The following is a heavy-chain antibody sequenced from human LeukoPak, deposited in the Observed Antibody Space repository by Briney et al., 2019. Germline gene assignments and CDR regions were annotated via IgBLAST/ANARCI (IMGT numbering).Heavy chain of an antibody. D-gene: IGHD1-26*01. CDR1: GFTFSDYY. J-gene: IGHJ2*01. CDR3: ARDRNIVGATFRYFDF. V-gene: IGHV3-11*01. CDR2: ISSSGSTI. Sequence: PGGSLRLSCAASGFTFSDYYMSWIRQAPGKGLEWVSYISSSGSTIYYADSVKGRFTISRDNAKNSLYLQMNSLRAGDTAVYYCARDRNIVGATFRYFDFWGRGTLVTVSS.